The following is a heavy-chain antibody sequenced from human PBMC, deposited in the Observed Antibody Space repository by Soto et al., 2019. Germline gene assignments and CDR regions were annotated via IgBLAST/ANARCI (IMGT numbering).Heavy chain of an antibody. D-gene: IGHD6-13*01. V-gene: IGHV4-30-2*01. Sequence: SETLSLTCAVSGGSISSGGYSWSWIRQPPGKGLEWIGYIYHSGSTYYNPSLKSRVTISVDRSKNQFSLKLSSVTAADTAVYYCASGQQLVRNYWGQGTLVTVS. CDR3: ASGQQLVRNY. J-gene: IGHJ4*02. CDR1: GGSISSGGYS. CDR2: IYHSGST.